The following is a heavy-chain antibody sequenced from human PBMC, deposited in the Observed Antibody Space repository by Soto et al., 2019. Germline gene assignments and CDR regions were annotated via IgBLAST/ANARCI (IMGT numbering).Heavy chain of an antibody. CDR3: ARGPPDLGFDL. V-gene: IGHV1-8*02. D-gene: IGHD3-9*01. CDR1: GYTFTSYD. CDR2: MSPKTGDT. Sequence: QVQLVRSGAEVKKPGASVKVSCKASGYTFTSYDINWVRQATGQGLEWIGWMSPKTGDTGYAQNFQGRVTMTRNPSISTAYMQLSSLTSEDTAVYYCARGPPDLGFDLWGQGTLVPVSS. J-gene: IGHJ1*01.